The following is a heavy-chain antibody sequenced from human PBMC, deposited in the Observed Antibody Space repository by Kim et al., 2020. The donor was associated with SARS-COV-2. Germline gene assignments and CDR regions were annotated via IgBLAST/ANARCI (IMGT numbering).Heavy chain of an antibody. J-gene: IGHJ4*02. CDR3: ARLFALDILTGYYYFDY. V-gene: IGHV4-39*01. D-gene: IGHD3-9*01. Sequence: PKSRVTVSVDTSKNPFSLKRSSVTAADTAVYYCARLFALDILTGYYYFDYWGQGTLVTVSS.